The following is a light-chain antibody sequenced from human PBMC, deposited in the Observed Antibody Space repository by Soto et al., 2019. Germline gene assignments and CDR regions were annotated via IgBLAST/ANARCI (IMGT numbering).Light chain of an antibody. V-gene: IGKV1-5*03. CDR2: KAS. J-gene: IGKJ2*01. CDR1: QSISSW. CDR3: QQYNSYPYT. Sequence: DIQMTQSPSTLSASVGDRVTITCRASQSISSWLAWYQQKPGKAPKLLIYKASSLESGVPSRFNGSGSGTEFTLTISSLQPDDLATYYCQQYNSYPYTFGQGTKLEIK.